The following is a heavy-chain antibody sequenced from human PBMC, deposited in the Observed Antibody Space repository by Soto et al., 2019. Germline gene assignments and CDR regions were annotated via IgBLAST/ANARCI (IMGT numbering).Heavy chain of an antibody. V-gene: IGHV3-23*01. J-gene: IGHJ6*02. CDR2: ISGSGGST. D-gene: IGHD3-10*01. CDR3: ANAPGEWRGGYYYYGMDV. Sequence: EVQLLESGGGLVQPGGSLRLSCAASGLTFSSYAMSWVRQAPGKGLEWVSSISGSGGSTYYADSVKGRFTISRDNFKNPLYLKMNSLRAEDTAVYYCANAPGEWRGGYYYYGMDVWGQGTTVTVSS. CDR1: GLTFSSYA.